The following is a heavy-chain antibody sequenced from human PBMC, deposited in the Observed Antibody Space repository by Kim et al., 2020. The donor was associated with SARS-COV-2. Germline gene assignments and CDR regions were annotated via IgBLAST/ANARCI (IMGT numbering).Heavy chain of an antibody. J-gene: IGHJ3*02. CDR3: AREWADCSSTSCYAWGILYRAFDI. CDR1: GGSISSGGYY. V-gene: IGHV4-31*03. CDR2: IYYSGST. D-gene: IGHD2-2*01. Sequence: SETLSLTCTVSGGSISSGGYYWSWIRQHPGKGLEWIGYIYYSGSTYYNPSLKSRVTISVDTSKNQFSLKLSSVTAADTAVYYCAREWADCSSTSCYAWGILYRAFDIWGQGTMVTVSS.